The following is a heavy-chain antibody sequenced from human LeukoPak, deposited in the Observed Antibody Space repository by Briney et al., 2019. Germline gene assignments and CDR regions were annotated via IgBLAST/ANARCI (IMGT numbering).Heavy chain of an antibody. CDR2: INTDGDTT. D-gene: IGHD5-24*01. J-gene: IGHJ4*02. CDR1: GFTFSSYG. V-gene: IGHV3-74*01. Sequence: PGGSLRLSCAASGFTFSSYGMHWVRQVPGKGLVWVSRINTDGDTTSYADSVKGRFTISRDNSKNTLYLQMNSLRAEDTAVYYCAMDSSWLPLKFDYWGQGTLVTVST. CDR3: AMDSSWLPLKFDY.